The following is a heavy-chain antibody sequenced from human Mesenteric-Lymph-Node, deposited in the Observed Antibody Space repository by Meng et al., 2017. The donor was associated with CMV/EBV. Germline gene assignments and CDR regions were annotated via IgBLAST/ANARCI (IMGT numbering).Heavy chain of an antibody. J-gene: IGHJ5*02. D-gene: IGHD3-9*01. CDR3: ARDMRYFGWFDP. Sequence: CAASGFTFSNFGMHWVRQAPGKGLEWVALISNDGNSKFYADSVKGRLTISRDNSENTLYLQMDSLRADDTAVYYCARDMRYFGWFDPWGQGTLVTVSS. CDR1: GFTFSNFG. CDR2: ISNDGNSK. V-gene: IGHV3-30-3*01.